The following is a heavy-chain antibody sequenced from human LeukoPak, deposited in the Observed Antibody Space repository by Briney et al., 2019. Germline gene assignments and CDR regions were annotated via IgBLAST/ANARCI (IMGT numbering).Heavy chain of an antibody. D-gene: IGHD2-21*01. CDR2: INHSGST. V-gene: IGHV4-34*01. CDR3: ARGRLLAYGMDV. CDR1: GGSFSGYY. Sequence: SETLSLTCAVYGGSFSGYYWSWIRQPPGKGLEWIGEINHSGSTNYNPSLKSRVTISVDTSKNQFSLKLSSVTAADTAVYYCARGRLLAYGMDVWAKGPRSPSP. J-gene: IGHJ6*02.